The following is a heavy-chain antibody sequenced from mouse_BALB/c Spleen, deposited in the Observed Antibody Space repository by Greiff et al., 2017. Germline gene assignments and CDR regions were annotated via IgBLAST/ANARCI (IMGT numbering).Heavy chain of an antibody. CDR2: IDPSDSET. CDR3: ARWNYYYGSSLDY. CDR1: GYTFTSYW. V-gene: IGHV1-69*02. J-gene: IGHJ2*01. D-gene: IGHD1-1*01. Sequence: VQLQQPGAELVKPGAPVKLSCKASGYTFTSYWMNWVKQRPGRGLEWIGRIDPSDSETHYNQKFKDKATLTVDKSSSTAYIQLSSLTSEDSAVYYCARWNYYYGSSLDYWGQGTTLTVSS.